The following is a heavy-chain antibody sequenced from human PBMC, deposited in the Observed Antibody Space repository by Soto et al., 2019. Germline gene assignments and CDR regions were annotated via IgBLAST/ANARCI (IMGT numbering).Heavy chain of an antibody. D-gene: IGHD2-15*01. CDR1: GYSFSTYW. CDR2: IYPGDSET. J-gene: IGHJ4*02. Sequence: GESLKISCEASGYSFSTYWIAWVRQMPGKGLEWVGIIYPGDSETRYSPSFQGQVTISVDKSIGTAYLQWASLKASDTAIYYCARSGGHGIHYFDFWGQGTQVTVSS. CDR3: ARSGGHGIHYFDF. V-gene: IGHV5-51*01.